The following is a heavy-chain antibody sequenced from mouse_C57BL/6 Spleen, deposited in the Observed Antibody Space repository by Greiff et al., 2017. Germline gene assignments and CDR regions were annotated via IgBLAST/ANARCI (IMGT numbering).Heavy chain of an antibody. V-gene: IGHV1-55*01. CDR1: GYTFTSYW. Sequence: VQLQQPGAELVKPGASVKMSCKASGYTFTSYWITWVKQRPGQGLEWIGDIYPGSGSTNYNEKFKSKATLTVDTSSSTAYMQLSSLTSEDSAVYYCEREEDVCGRSPFDDWGQGTTLTVSS. J-gene: IGHJ2*01. CDR2: IYPGSGST. CDR3: EREEDVCGRSPFDD. D-gene: IGHD1-1*01.